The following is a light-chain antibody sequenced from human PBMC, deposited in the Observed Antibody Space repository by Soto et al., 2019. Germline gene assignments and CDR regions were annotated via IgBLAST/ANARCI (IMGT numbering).Light chain of an antibody. V-gene: IGKV1-39*01. CDR3: QQTYNTPYT. CDR1: QRITTY. CDR2: TSG. Sequence: HMTPSPSSLSASVGDRVTITCRASQRITTYLNWYQQKPGEAPKLLISTSGTLQRGVPSRFTGSGSGTDFTLTITGLQPADFATYFCQQTYNTPYTFGQGTKLEIK. J-gene: IGKJ2*01.